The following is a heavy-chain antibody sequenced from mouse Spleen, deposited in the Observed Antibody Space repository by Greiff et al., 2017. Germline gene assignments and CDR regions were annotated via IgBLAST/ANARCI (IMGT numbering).Heavy chain of an antibody. D-gene: IGHD2-12*01. CDR3: ARDRYYRPTGAMDY. CDR1: GFTFSSYY. CDR2: ISNSGGST. Sequence: EVQLVESGGGLVKRGGSLKLSCAASGFTFSSYYMSWVRQTPEKRLEWVATISNSGGSTYYPDSVKDRFTISRDNAKNTLYLQMSSLNSEDTAVYYCARDRYYRPTGAMDYWGQGTSVTVSS. J-gene: IGHJ4*01. V-gene: IGHV5-12-1*01.